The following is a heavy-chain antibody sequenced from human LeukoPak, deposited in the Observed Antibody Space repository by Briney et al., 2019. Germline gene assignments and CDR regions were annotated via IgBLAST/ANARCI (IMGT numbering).Heavy chain of an antibody. V-gene: IGHV3-33*01. J-gene: IGHJ4*02. D-gene: IGHD3-22*01. CDR3: ARVAMSDSSGYCDY. Sequence: PGRSLILSCAASGFTFSSYAMHWVRQAPGKGLEWVAVIWYDGSNKNYADSVKGRFTISRDNSKNTLYLQMNSLRAEDTAVYYCARVAMSDSSGYCDYWGQGTKVTVSS. CDR1: GFTFSSYA. CDR2: IWYDGSNK.